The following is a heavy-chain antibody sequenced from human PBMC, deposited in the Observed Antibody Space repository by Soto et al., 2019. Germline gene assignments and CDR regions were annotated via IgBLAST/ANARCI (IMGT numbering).Heavy chain of an antibody. V-gene: IGHV3-23*01. Sequence: GGSLRLSCAASGFTFSSYAMSWVRQAPGKGLEWVSAISGSGGSTYYADSVKGRFTISRDNSKNTLYLQMNSLRAEDTAVYYCAKLDDSNYYSGMDVWGQGTTVTVSS. CDR3: AKLDDSNYYSGMDV. CDR2: ISGSGGST. J-gene: IGHJ6*02. CDR1: GFTFSSYA. D-gene: IGHD3-3*01.